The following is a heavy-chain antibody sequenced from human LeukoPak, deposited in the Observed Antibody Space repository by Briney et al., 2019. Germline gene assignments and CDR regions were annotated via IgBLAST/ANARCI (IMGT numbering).Heavy chain of an antibody. Sequence: SETLSLTCTVSGGSISSSSYYWGWIRQPPGKGLEWIGSIYYSGSTYYNPSLKSRVTISVDTSKNQFSLKLSSVTAADTAVYYCARRNIVVISASWAFDIWGQGTMVTVSS. D-gene: IGHD2-21*01. CDR2: IYYSGST. V-gene: IGHV4-39*01. CDR1: GGSISSSSYY. J-gene: IGHJ3*02. CDR3: ARRNIVVISASWAFDI.